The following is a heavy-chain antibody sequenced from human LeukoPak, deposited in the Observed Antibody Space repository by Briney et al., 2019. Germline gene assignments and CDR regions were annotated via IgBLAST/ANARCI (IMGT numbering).Heavy chain of an antibody. Sequence: GGSLRLSCAGSGFIFNNYAMHWVRQPPGKGLEWVSGISWNSGTIDYADSVKGRFTFSRDNALNSLYLQMNSLRAEDTAIYYCARSIPYGTTWYGRSDYWGQGTLVTVSS. D-gene: IGHD6-13*01. CDR3: ARSIPYGTTWYGRSDY. CDR2: ISWNSGTI. CDR1: GFIFNNYA. J-gene: IGHJ4*02. V-gene: IGHV3-9*01.